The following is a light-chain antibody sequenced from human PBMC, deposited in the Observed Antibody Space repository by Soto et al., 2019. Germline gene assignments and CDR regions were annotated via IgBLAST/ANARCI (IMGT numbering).Light chain of an antibody. Sequence: EIVLTQSPGTMSLSPGERATLSCRASQSVSSSYLAWYQQQPGQAPRLLIYGTSSRATGIPDRFSGSGSGTDFTLTISRLEPEDFAEYYCQQYGSSPRTFGQGTKVEIK. CDR1: QSVSSSY. J-gene: IGKJ1*01. CDR2: GTS. CDR3: QQYGSSPRT. V-gene: IGKV3-20*01.